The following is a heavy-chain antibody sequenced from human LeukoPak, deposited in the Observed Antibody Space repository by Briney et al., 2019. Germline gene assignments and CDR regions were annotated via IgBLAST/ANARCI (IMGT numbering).Heavy chain of an antibody. CDR1: GGSIASDNSY. D-gene: IGHD3-10*01. CDR2: IYHSGST. Sequence: PSETLSLTCTVSGGSIASDNSYWSWIRQPPGKGLEWIGYIYHSGSTNYNPSLKSRVTISVDTSKNEFSLKLTSVTAADTAVYYCAREANYYGSGSYFEGTFDYWGQGSLVTVSS. CDR3: AREANYYGSGSYFEGTFDY. V-gene: IGHV4-61*01. J-gene: IGHJ4*02.